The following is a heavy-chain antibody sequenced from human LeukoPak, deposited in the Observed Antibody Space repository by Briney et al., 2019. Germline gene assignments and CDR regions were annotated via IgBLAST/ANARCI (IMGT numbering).Heavy chain of an antibody. V-gene: IGHV4-34*01. CDR2: INHSGST. J-gene: IGHJ3*02. CDR1: GGSFSDYY. D-gene: IGHD3-22*01. Sequence: SETLSLTCAVYGGSFSDYYWSWIRQPPGKGLEWIGEINHSGSTNHKVSLKSRVTISVDTSKNQFSLKLSSVTAADTAFYYCARGDYDSSGPKDAFDIWGQGTMVTVSS. CDR3: ARGDYDSSGPKDAFDI.